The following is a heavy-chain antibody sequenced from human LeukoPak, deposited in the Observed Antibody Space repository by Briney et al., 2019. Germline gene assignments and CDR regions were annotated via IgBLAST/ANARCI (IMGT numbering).Heavy chain of an antibody. V-gene: IGHV4-4*09. CDR1: GGSISSYY. CDR3: ARGGRYCSSTSCYAFDY. Sequence: SETLSLTCTVSGGSISSYYWSWIRQPPGKGLEWIGYIYTSGSTNYNPSLKSRVTISVDTSKNQFSLKLSSVTAADTAVYYCARGGRYCSSTSCYAFDYWGQGTLVTVSS. D-gene: IGHD2-2*01. J-gene: IGHJ4*02. CDR2: IYTSGST.